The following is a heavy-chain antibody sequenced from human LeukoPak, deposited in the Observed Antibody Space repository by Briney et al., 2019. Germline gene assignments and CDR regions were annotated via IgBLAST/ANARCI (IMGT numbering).Heavy chain of an antibody. CDR3: TTRYCTNGVCARDY. Sequence: GGSLRLSCAASGFTVSSNYMSWVRQAPGKGLEWVGRIKSKTDGGTTDYAAPVKGRFTISRDDSKNTLYLQMNSLKTEDTAVYYCTTRYCTNGVCARDYWGQGTLVTVSS. CDR1: GFTVSSNY. J-gene: IGHJ4*02. D-gene: IGHD2-8*01. V-gene: IGHV3-15*01. CDR2: IKSKTDGGTT.